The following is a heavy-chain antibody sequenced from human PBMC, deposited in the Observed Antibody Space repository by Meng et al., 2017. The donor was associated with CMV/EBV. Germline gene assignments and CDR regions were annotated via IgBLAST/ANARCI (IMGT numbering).Heavy chain of an antibody. CDR3: ASSGGYDFWSGYSYGMDV. CDR2: IYYSRST. Sequence: SETLSLTCTVSGGSVSSGSYYWSWIRQPPGKGLEWIGYIYYSRSTNYNPSLKSRVTISVDTSKNQFSLKLSSVTAADTAVYYCASSGGYDFWSGYSYGMDVWGQGTTVTVSS. V-gene: IGHV4-61*01. J-gene: IGHJ6*02. CDR1: GGSVSSGSYY. D-gene: IGHD3-3*01.